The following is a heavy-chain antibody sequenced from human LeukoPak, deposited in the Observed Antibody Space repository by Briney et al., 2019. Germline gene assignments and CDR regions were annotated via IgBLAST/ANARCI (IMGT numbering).Heavy chain of an antibody. Sequence: SVKVSCKASGGTFSSYAISWVRQAPGQGLEWMGGIIPIFGTANYAQKFQGRVTITADESTSTAYMELSSLRSEDTAVYYCARFGVYSSGETYFQHWGQGTLVTVSS. V-gene: IGHV1-69*01. CDR2: IIPIFGTA. J-gene: IGHJ1*01. CDR3: ARFGVYSSGETYFQH. CDR1: GGTFSSYA. D-gene: IGHD6-19*01.